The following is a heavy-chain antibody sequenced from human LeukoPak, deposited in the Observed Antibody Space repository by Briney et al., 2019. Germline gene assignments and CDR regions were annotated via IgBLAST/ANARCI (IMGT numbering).Heavy chain of an antibody. D-gene: IGHD1-26*01. CDR2: IIPILGIA. CDR3: ASGRSGSYHAFDI. Sequence: SVKVSCKASGGTFSSYAISWVRQAPGQGLEWMGRIIPILGIANYAQKFQGRVTITADKSTSTAYMELSSLRSEDTAVYYRASGRSGSYHAFDIWGQGTMVTVSS. J-gene: IGHJ3*02. V-gene: IGHV1-69*04. CDR1: GGTFSSYA.